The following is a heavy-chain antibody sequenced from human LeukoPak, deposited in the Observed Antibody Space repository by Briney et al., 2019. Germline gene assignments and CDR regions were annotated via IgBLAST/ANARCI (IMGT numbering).Heavy chain of an antibody. CDR2: IYTSGST. Sequence: SETLSLTCAVYGGSFSGYYWSWIRQPAGKGLEWIGRIYTSGSTNYNPFLKTRVTMSVDTSKNQFSLKLSSVTAADTAVYYCARVSSSWYQDWYFDLWGRGTLVTVSS. D-gene: IGHD6-13*01. CDR1: GGSFSGYY. V-gene: IGHV4-59*10. J-gene: IGHJ2*01. CDR3: ARVSSSWYQDWYFDL.